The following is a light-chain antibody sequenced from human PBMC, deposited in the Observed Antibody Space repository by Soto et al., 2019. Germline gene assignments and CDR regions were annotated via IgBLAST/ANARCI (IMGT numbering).Light chain of an antibody. V-gene: IGLV1-44*01. CDR1: HSNVGVNA. J-gene: IGLJ2*01. Sequence: QSALTQPPSASGTPGQRVVISCSGSHSNVGVNALSWYQHLPGTAPRLLLHTDDQRPSGIPDRFSGSHSGTSASLAISRLQSEDEGHYYCASWDDDLNGPIFGGGTQLTVL. CDR2: TDD. CDR3: ASWDDDLNGPI.